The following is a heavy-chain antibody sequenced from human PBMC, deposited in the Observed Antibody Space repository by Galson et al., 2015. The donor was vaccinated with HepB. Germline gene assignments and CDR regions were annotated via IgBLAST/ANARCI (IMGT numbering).Heavy chain of an antibody. CDR2: INTSGST. CDR3: ARESFTGEGRALDI. CDR1: GGSISSYY. Sequence: ETLSLTCTVSGGSISSYYWSWIRQPAGKGLEWLGRINTSGSTNYNPSLKSRVTVSVDTSKNQFSLKVTSVTAADTAVYYCARESFTGEGRALDIWSQGTMVTVSS. D-gene: IGHD7-27*01. J-gene: IGHJ3*02. V-gene: IGHV4-4*07.